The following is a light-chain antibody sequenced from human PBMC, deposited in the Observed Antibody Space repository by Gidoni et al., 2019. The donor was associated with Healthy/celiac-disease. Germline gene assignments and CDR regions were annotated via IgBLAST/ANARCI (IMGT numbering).Light chain of an antibody. CDR3: QQYNSYSEWT. CDR1: QSISSW. V-gene: IGKV1-5*03. J-gene: IGKJ1*01. CDR2: KAS. Sequence: DIQMTQSPSTLAAAVGDTVTITCRASQSISSWLAWYQQKPVKAPTLLNYKASSLDSGVSSRFRGSGCGTEFALTISSLQPDDLATYYCQQYNSYSEWTFXQXTKVEIK.